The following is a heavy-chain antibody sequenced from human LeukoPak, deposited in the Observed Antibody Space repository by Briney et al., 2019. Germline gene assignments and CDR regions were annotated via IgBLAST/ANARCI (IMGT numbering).Heavy chain of an antibody. J-gene: IGHJ4*02. Sequence: GGSLRLSCAASGFTFSSYGMHWVRQAPGKGLEWVSYISSSSSTIYYADSVKGRFTISRDNAKNSLYLQMNSLRDEDTAVYYCARVLKSYGYLIDYWGQGTLVTVSS. CDR2: ISSSSSTI. CDR1: GFTFSSYG. D-gene: IGHD5-18*01. V-gene: IGHV3-48*02. CDR3: ARVLKSYGYLIDY.